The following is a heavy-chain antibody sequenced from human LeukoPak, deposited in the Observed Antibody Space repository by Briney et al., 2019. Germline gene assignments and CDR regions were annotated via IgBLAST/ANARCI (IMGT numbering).Heavy chain of an antibody. V-gene: IGHV4-39*01. Sequence: PSETLSLTCTVSGGSISSSSYYWGWIRQPPGKGLEWIGSIYYSGSTYYNPSLKSRVTISVDTSKNQFSLKLSSVTAADTAVYYCARLAPDWPFDYWGQGTLVTVSS. D-gene: IGHD3-9*01. J-gene: IGHJ4*02. CDR1: GGSISSSSYY. CDR3: ARLAPDWPFDY. CDR2: IYYSGST.